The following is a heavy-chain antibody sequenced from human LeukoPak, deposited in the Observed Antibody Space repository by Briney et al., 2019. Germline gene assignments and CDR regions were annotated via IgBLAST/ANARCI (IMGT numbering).Heavy chain of an antibody. J-gene: IGHJ4*02. V-gene: IGHV3-7*01. CDR3: VGTPNRDFFGY. CDR2: IKQDGSEK. Sequence: GGSLGLSCAASGFTFSSHWMNWVRQAPGKGLEWVANIKQDGSEKFYVDSVKGRFTISRDNAKNSLYLQMNSLRAEDTAVYYCVGTPNRDFFGYWGQGTLVTVSS. D-gene: IGHD7-27*01. CDR1: GFTFSSHW.